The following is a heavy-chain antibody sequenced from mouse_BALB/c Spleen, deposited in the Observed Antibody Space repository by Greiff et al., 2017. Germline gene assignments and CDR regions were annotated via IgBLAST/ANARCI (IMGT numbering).Heavy chain of an antibody. V-gene: IGHV1S81*02. D-gene: IGHD1-2*01. J-gene: IGHJ2*01. Sequence: QVQLQQPGAELVKPGASVKLSCKASGYTFTSYYMYWVKQRPGQGLEWIGGINPSNGGTNFNEKFKSKATLTVDKSSSTAYMQLSSLTSEDSAVYYCTRLRGYYGSYYFDYWGQGTTLTVSS. CDR2: INPSNGGT. CDR1: GYTFTSYY. CDR3: TRLRGYYGSYYFDY.